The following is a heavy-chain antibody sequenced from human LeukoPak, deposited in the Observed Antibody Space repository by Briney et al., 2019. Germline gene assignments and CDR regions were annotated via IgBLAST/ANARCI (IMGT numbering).Heavy chain of an antibody. Sequence: TSETLSLTCAVYGGSFSGYYWSWIRQPPGKGLEWIGDINHSGSTNYNPSLKSRVTISVDTSKNQFSLKLSSVSAADTAVYYCASDLDRSGYYLDYWGQGTLVTVSS. CDR3: ASDLDRSGYYLDY. CDR2: INHSGST. V-gene: IGHV4-34*01. D-gene: IGHD3-22*01. CDR1: GGSFSGYY. J-gene: IGHJ4*02.